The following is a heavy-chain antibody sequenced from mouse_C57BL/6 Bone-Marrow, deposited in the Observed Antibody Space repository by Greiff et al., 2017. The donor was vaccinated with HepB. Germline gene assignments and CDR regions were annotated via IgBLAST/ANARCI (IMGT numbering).Heavy chain of an antibody. Sequence: QVQLQQPGAELVKPGASVKLSCKASGYTFTSYWMQWVKQRTGQGLEWIGEIDPYDSDTNYNQKFKGKATLTVDTSSSTAYMQLSSLTSEDSAVSYCARVYYGLFAYWGQGTLVTVSA. J-gene: IGHJ3*01. CDR1: GYTFTSYW. CDR2: IDPYDSDT. D-gene: IGHD1-1*01. CDR3: ARVYYGLFAY. V-gene: IGHV1-50*01.